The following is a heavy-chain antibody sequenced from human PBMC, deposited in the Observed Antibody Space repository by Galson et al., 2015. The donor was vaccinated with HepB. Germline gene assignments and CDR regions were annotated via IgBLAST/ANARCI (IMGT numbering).Heavy chain of an antibody. V-gene: IGHV3-7*01. CDR2: INQDGSGK. CDR1: GFIFNDYW. CDR3: ARGLYVMDV. Sequence: SLRLSCAASGFIFNDYWMTWVRQAPGKGLEWVANINQDGSGKYYVDSVKGRFTISRDNAKNSLYLQMNSLRAEDTAVYYCARGLYVMDVWGQGTTVTVYS. J-gene: IGHJ6*02.